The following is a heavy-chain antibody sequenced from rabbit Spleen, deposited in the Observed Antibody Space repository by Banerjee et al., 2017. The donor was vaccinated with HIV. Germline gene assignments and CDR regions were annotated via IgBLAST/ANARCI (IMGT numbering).Heavy chain of an antibody. CDR3: ARGSATMTMVITGYYLSL. J-gene: IGHJ6*01. CDR2: IYPDVSGST. V-gene: IGHV1S40*01. D-gene: IGHD2-1*01. Sequence: QTLEESGGDLVKPGASLTLTCTASGFDLSNYYYIYWVRQAPGKGLECIACIYPDVSGSTYYASWAKGRFTISTTSSTTVTLQMTSLTAADTATYFCARGSATMTMVITGYYLSLWGPGTLVTVS. CDR1: GFDLSNYYY.